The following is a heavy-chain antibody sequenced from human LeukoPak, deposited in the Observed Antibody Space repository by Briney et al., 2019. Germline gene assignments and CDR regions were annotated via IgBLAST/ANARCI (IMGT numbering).Heavy chain of an antibody. D-gene: IGHD1-26*01. Sequence: PGRSLRLSCAASGFTVSSNYMSWVRQAPGKGLEWVSLIYSGGSTYYADSVKGRFTISRENSKNTLYLQMSSLRAEDTAVYYCARVASGSNFAVDYWGQGTLVTVSS. J-gene: IGHJ4*02. CDR3: ARVASGSNFAVDY. CDR1: GFTVSSNY. V-gene: IGHV3-66*01. CDR2: IYSGGST.